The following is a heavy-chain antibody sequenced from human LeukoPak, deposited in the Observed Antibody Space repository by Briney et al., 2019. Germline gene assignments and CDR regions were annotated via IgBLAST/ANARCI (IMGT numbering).Heavy chain of an antibody. J-gene: IGHJ6*03. CDR2: IYHSGST. V-gene: IGHV4-38-2*02. D-gene: IGHD5-18*01. CDR3: ARDASMDTGYYYFYYMDV. Sequence: SETLSLTCTVSGYSISSGYYWGWIRQPPGKGLEWIGSIYHSGSTYYNPSLKSRVTISVDTSKNQFSLKLSSVTAADTAVYYCARDASMDTGYYYFYYMDVWGKGTTVTVSS. CDR1: GYSISSGYY.